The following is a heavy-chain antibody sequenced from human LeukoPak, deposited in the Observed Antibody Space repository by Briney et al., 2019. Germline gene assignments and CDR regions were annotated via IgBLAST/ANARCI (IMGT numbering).Heavy chain of an antibody. CDR1: GFTFRDHT. CDR3: AKDPLTAASYIYFDS. J-gene: IGHJ4*02. Sequence: GGSLRLSCAASGFTFRDHTMTWVRQAPGKGLEWVSGIGIAGTATYYKDSVKGRFTISRDDSKNTLFLQMDSLRAEDTAIYYCAKDPLTAASYIYFDSWGQGTLVTVSS. V-gene: IGHV3-23*03. D-gene: IGHD6-13*01. CDR2: IGIAGTAT.